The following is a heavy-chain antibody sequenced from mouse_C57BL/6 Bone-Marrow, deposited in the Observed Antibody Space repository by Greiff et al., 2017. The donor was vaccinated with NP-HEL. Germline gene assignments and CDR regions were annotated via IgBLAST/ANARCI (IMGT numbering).Heavy chain of an antibody. CDR1: GYTFTSYW. J-gene: IGHJ2*01. CDR2: IHPNSGST. V-gene: IGHV1-64*01. Sequence: VQLQQPGAELVKPGASVKLSCKASGYTFTSYWMHWVKQRPGQGLEWIGMIHPNSGSTNYNEKFKSKATLTEDKSSSTAYMQLSSLTSEDSAVYYCGRRAFDGSFDYWGQGTTLTVSS. D-gene: IGHD2-3*01. CDR3: GRRAFDGSFDY.